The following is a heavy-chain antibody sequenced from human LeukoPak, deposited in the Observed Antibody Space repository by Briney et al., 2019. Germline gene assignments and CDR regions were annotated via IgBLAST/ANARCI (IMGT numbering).Heavy chain of an antibody. Sequence: ASVKVSCKASGYTFTSYGISWVRQAPGQGLEWMGWINPNSGGTNYAQKFQGRVTMTRDTSISTAYMELSRLRSDDTAVYYCARVGGSGWYYYYYMDVWGKGTTVTVSS. CDR2: INPNSGGT. D-gene: IGHD6-19*01. V-gene: IGHV1-2*02. CDR3: ARVGGSGWYYYYYMDV. J-gene: IGHJ6*03. CDR1: GYTFTSYG.